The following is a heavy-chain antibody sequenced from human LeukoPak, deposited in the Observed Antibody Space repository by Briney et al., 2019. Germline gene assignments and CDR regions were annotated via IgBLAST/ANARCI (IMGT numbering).Heavy chain of an antibody. Sequence: GGSLRLSCAASGFTFSSYAMSWVRQAPGKGLEWVSAISGSGANTYYADSVKGRFTISRDNAKNSLYLQMNSLRAEDTAVYYCAREGGVTPFDYWGQGTLVTVSS. J-gene: IGHJ4*02. D-gene: IGHD3-16*01. CDR2: ISGSGANT. V-gene: IGHV3-23*01. CDR1: GFTFSSYA. CDR3: AREGGVTPFDY.